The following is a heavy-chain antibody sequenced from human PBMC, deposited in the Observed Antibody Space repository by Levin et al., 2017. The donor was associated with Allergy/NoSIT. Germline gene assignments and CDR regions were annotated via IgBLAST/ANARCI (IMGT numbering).Heavy chain of an antibody. J-gene: IGHJ4*02. D-gene: IGHD3-10*01. CDR3: ARGLGGSASFDY. V-gene: IGHV3-30-3*01. CDR2: ISYDGSNK. Sequence: GESLKISCAASGFTFSSYAMHWVRQAPGKGLEWVAVISYDGSNKYYADSVKGRFTISRDNSKNTLYLQMNSLRAEDTAVYYCARGLGGSASFDYWGQGTLVTVSS. CDR1: GFTFSSYA.